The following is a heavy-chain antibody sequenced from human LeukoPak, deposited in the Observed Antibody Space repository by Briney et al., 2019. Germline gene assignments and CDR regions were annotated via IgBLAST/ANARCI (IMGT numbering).Heavy chain of an antibody. V-gene: IGHV3-23*01. CDR2: ISGSGGST. J-gene: IGHJ4*02. D-gene: IGHD5-12*01. CDR3: AKDPYSD. Sequence: GGSLRLSCAASGFTVSNNRLSWVRQAPGKGLEWVSAISGSGGSTYYADSVKGRFTISRDNSKNTLYLQMNSLRAEDTAVYYCAKDPYSDWGQGTLVTVSS. CDR1: GFTVSNNR.